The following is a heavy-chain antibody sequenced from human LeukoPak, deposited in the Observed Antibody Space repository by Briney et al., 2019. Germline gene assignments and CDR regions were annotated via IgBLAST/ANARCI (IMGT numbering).Heavy chain of an antibody. J-gene: IGHJ4*02. D-gene: IGHD2-2*01. V-gene: IGHV3-21*05. CDR1: GFTFSLYA. CDR2: INSGGDDI. CDR3: ARDTIQPGLIDD. Sequence: GGSLRLSCAASGFTFSLYAMSWVRQAPGRGLEWISYINSGGDDIHYAASVRGRFTISRDDARNTLYLQLSSLRAEDTAVYYCARDTIQPGLIDDWGQGTLVTVSS.